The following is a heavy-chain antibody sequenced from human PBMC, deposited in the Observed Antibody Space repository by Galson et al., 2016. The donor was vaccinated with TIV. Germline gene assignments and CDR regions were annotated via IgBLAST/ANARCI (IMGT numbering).Heavy chain of an antibody. Sequence: SVKVSCKASANTFISYAITWVRQAPGQGLEWMGGIISIFRTTQYAQKFQGRVTITADESMSTAYMELSSLRSDDTAVYYCARTDTLKNYYDSSGHYPFWGQGTLVTVSS. V-gene: IGHV1-69*13. CDR2: IISIFRTT. D-gene: IGHD3-22*01. CDR1: ANTFISYA. J-gene: IGHJ4*02. CDR3: ARTDTLKNYYDSSGHYPF.